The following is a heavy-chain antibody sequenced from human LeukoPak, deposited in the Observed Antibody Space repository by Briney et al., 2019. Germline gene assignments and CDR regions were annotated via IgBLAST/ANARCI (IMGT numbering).Heavy chain of an antibody. CDR2: IYPGDSDT. V-gene: IGHV5-51*01. D-gene: IGHD6-19*01. CDR1: GYIFTSYW. J-gene: IGHJ4*02. CDR3: ARRGSGWYWDY. Sequence: GESLTISCQGSGYIFTSYWIGWVRQLPGKALEWMGIIYPGDSDTRYSPSFQGQVTISADKSISTAYLQWSSLKASDTAMYYCARRGSGWYWDYWGQGTLVTVSS.